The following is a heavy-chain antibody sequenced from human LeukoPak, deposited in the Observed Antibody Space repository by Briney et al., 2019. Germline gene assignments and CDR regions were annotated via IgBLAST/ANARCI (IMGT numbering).Heavy chain of an antibody. CDR3: ARVSGYGDSRDFDY. CDR2: INAGNGNT. D-gene: IGHD4-17*01. V-gene: IGHV1-3*03. Sequence: ASVKVSCKASGYTFTSYAMHWVRQAPGQRLEWMGWINAGNGNTKYSQEFQGRVTMTRDTSTSTVYMELSSLRSEDTAVYYCARVSGYGDSRDFDYWGQGTLVTVSS. CDR1: GYTFTSYA. J-gene: IGHJ4*02.